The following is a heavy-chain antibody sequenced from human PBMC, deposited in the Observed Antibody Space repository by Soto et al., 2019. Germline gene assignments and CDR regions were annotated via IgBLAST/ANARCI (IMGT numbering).Heavy chain of an antibody. CDR1: GVSISSDNW. J-gene: IGHJ4*02. CDR3: ARDQGSHPGE. D-gene: IGHD6-13*01. V-gene: IGHV4-4*02. Sequence: QVQLQESGPGLVRPSGTVSLTCAVSGVSISSDNWWGWVRQPPGTALEWIGEIHHSGSTNDNPSLKSRVTMSVVPSKDLFSLTLNSVTDADTAFYYCARDQGSHPGEWGQGTLVSVSS. CDR2: IHHSGST.